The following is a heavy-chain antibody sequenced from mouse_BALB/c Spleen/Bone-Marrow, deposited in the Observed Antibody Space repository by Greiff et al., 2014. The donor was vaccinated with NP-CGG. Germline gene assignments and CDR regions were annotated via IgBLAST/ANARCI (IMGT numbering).Heavy chain of an antibody. V-gene: IGHV1S56*01. J-gene: IGHJ1*01. Sequence: QVQLQQPGVELVKPGASVKLSCKASGNTFTSYDINWERQRPEQGLEWIGWIFPGDSTTKYNEKFKGKATLSTDKSSSTVHMQLSRLTSEDSAVYFCVRSRLRDWYFDVWGAGTTVTISS. CDR3: VRSRLRDWYFDV. D-gene: IGHD1-2*01. CDR1: GNTFTSYD. CDR2: IFPGDSTT.